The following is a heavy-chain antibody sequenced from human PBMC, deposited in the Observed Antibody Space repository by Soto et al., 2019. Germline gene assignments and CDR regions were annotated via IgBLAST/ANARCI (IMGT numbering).Heavy chain of an antibody. Sequence: PSETLSLTCTISGGSVSVYYWSWIRQSTGQGLEWIGYIYASGSPYYNPSLRSRVTISAYTSKNQISLKLTSPTAADTAVYYCARGVGSSPPQYWGRGTLVTVSS. V-gene: IGHV4-59*02. J-gene: IGHJ4*02. CDR3: ARGVGSSPPQY. D-gene: IGHD1-26*01. CDR2: IYASGSP. CDR1: GGSVSVYY.